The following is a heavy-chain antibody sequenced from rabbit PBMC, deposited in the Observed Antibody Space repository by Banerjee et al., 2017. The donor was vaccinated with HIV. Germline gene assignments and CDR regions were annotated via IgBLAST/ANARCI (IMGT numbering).Heavy chain of an antibody. Sequence: QEQLVESGGGLVQPGGSLKLTCTASGFIFSSYGMNWVRQAPGKGLEWIACIDAGGGGSTYYASWAKGRFTGSKTSSTTVTLQMTSLTAADTATYFCARGTYGYAGYAPNLWGPGTLVTVS. CDR1: GFIFSSYG. V-gene: IGHV1S45*01. CDR2: IDAGGGGST. CDR3: ARGTYGYAGYAPNL. D-gene: IGHD6-1*01. J-gene: IGHJ4*01.